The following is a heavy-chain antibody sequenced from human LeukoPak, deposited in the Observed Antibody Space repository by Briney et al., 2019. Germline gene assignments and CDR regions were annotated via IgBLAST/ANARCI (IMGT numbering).Heavy chain of an antibody. J-gene: IGHJ4*02. V-gene: IGHV4-4*07. CDR2: IYTSGST. D-gene: IGHD2-2*02. CDR1: GGSISSYY. Sequence: PSETLSLTCTVSGGSISSYYWSWLRQPAGKGLEWIGRIYTSGSTNYNPSLKSRVTMSVDTSKNQFSLKLSSVTAADTAVYYCATNSGYCSSTSCYTVDYWGQGTLVTVSS. CDR3: ATNSGYCSSTSCYTVDY.